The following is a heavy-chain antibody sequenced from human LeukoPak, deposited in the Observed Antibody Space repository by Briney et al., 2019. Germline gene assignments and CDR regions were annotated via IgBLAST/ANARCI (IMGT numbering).Heavy chain of an antibody. CDR1: GGSFSGYY. V-gene: IGHV4-34*01. CDR2: INHSGST. D-gene: IGHD6-13*01. Sequence: SETLSLTCAVYGGSFSGYYWSWIRQPPGKGLEWIGEINHSGSTNYNPSLKSRVTISVDTSKNQFSLKLSSVTAADTAVYYCASRRIAAAGTELDYWGQGTLVTVSS. J-gene: IGHJ4*02. CDR3: ASRRIAAAGTELDY.